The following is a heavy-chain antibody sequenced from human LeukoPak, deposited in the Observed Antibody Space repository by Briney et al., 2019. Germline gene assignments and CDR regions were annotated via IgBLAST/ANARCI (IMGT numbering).Heavy chain of an antibody. J-gene: IGHJ5*02. CDR3: ARRRVEMSTIMEGNWLDP. V-gene: IGHV4-4*08. CDR1: GDSISTYS. D-gene: IGHD5-24*01. CDR2: FYTSGIT. Sequence: KPSETLSLTCTVSGDSISTYSWNWIRQPPGRGLEWIGSFYTSGITIYNPSLKSRVTISVDTSKNQFSLRLSSMTAADTAVYYCARRRVEMSTIMEGNWLDPWGQGTLVTVSS.